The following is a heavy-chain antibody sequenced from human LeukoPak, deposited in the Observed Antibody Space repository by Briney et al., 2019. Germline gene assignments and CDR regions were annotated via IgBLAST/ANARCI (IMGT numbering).Heavy chain of an antibody. J-gene: IGHJ4*02. CDR2: IHYSGNT. CDR3: ARENNDYGGKKAFDY. D-gene: IGHD4-23*01. CDR1: GGSSRSGDYF. Sequence: SQTLSLTCAVSGGSSRSGDYFWSWIRQPPGKRLEWSGHIHYSGNTYYNPSLKSRVSISVDTSKNQFSLKLSSVTAADTAVYYCARENNDYGGKKAFDYWGQGTLVTVSS. V-gene: IGHV4-30-4*01.